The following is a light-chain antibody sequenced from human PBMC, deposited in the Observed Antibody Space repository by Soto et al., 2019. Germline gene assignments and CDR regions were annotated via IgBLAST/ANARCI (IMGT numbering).Light chain of an antibody. CDR2: DIT. Sequence: DIKMTQSASSLSASVGDRVTITCQASQVIRNYLNWYRQKPGKAPELRIYDITNLEIGVPSRFGGSGYGTDLTFTITGLHPEEIGIYFCQQYEELPYTCGHGTKLE. V-gene: IGKV1-33*01. J-gene: IGKJ2*01. CDR1: QVIRNY. CDR3: QQYEELPYT.